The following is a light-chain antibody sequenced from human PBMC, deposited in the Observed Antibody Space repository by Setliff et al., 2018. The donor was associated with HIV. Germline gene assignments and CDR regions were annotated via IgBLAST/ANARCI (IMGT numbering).Light chain of an antibody. CDR1: SSDVGFYNY. V-gene: IGLV2-11*01. J-gene: IGLJ1*01. CDR3: SSYAGSYTSLFV. Sequence: LTQPASVSGSPGQSVTISCTGTSSDVGFYNYVSWYQQHPGKAPKLMIYDVTKRPSGVPDRFSGSKSGNTASLTISGLQAEDEADYYCSSYAGSYTSLFVFGTGTRSPS. CDR2: DVT.